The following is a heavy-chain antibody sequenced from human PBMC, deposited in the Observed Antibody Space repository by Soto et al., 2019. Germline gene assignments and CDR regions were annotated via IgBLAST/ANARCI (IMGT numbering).Heavy chain of an antibody. CDR3: ARFDQTLTTWIYHYYMDV. V-gene: IGHV4-34*01. Sequence: QVQLQQWGAGLLKPSETLSLTCAVYGESFSGYYWSWIRQPPGKGLEWIGEINHSGSTKYNPSLKSRVTISVDRSKNQFSLKLSSVTAADTAGYYCARFDQTLTTWIYHYYMDVWGKGTTVTVSS. CDR1: GESFSGYY. J-gene: IGHJ6*03. D-gene: IGHD4-17*01. CDR2: INHSGST.